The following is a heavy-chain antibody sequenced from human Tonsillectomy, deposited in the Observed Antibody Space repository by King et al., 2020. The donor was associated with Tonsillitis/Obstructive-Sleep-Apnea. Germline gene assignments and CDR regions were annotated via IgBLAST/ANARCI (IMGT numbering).Heavy chain of an antibody. Sequence: QLVQSGAEVKKPGASVKVSCRASGYTFTGYYIHWVRQAPGQGLEWMGWINPNTGGTNYAQKLQGRVTLTRDTSISTAYMELSRLRSDDTTVYYCASHWVSPYNFEYWGQGTLVTGSS. CDR1: GYTFTGYY. V-gene: IGHV1-2*02. J-gene: IGHJ4*02. CDR2: INPNTGGT. D-gene: IGHD3-9*01. CDR3: ASHWVSPYNFEY.